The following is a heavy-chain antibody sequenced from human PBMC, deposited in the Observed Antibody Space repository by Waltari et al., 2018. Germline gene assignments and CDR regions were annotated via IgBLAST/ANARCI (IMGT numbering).Heavy chain of an antibody. V-gene: IGHV4-4*02. CDR3: ARDRVYSIALEVAYGMDV. CDR1: GGSISSSNW. J-gene: IGHJ6*02. Sequence: QVQLQESGPGLVKPSGTLSLTCAVSGGSISSSNWWSWVRQPTGKGLVWIGEIYHSGSTNYNPSLKSRVTISVDKSKNQFSLKLSSVTAADTAVYYCARDRVYSIALEVAYGMDVWGQGTTVTVSS. CDR2: IYHSGST. D-gene: IGHD6-19*01.